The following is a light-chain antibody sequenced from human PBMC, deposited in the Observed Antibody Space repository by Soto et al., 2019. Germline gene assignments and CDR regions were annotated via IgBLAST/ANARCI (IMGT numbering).Light chain of an antibody. J-gene: IGKJ5*01. Sequence: EIVLSPSPGTLSLSPGDSATRCGRAAQSIIKNYLAWYQQKPGKAPRLLIYGASNRATGIPDRFSGSGSGTDFTLTISGLEPEDFAVYYCQQFGTSPITFGQGTRLEIK. CDR2: GAS. CDR1: QSIIKNY. CDR3: QQFGTSPIT. V-gene: IGKV3-20*01.